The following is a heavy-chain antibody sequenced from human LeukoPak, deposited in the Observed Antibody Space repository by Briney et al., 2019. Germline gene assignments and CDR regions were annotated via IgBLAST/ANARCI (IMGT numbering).Heavy chain of an antibody. CDR2: ISRDGSST. CDR1: GFTFSSYW. J-gene: IGHJ6*03. V-gene: IGHV3-74*01. D-gene: IGHD4-17*01. Sequence: GGSLRLSCAASGFTFSSYWMHWVRQAPGKGLVWVSRISRDGSSTTYADSVKGRFTISRDNAKNTLYLQMNSLRAEDTAVYYCAKDLSQNTVYYYYMDVWGKGTTVTISS. CDR3: AKDLSQNTVYYYYMDV.